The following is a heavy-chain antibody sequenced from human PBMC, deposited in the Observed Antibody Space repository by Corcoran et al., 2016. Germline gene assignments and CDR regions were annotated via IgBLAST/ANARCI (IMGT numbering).Heavy chain of an antibody. CDR1: GGSFSGYY. V-gene: IGHV4-34*01. CDR2: INHRGST. Sequence: QVQLQQWGAGLLKPSETLSLTCAIYGGSFSGYYWSWIRQPPGKGLEWIGEINHRGSTNYNPSLKSRVTISVDTSKNQFSLKLSSVTAAGTAVYYCARGYRMVRGGLSAGMDVWGQGTTVTVSS. CDR3: ARGYRMVRGGLSAGMDV. D-gene: IGHD3-10*01. J-gene: IGHJ6*02.